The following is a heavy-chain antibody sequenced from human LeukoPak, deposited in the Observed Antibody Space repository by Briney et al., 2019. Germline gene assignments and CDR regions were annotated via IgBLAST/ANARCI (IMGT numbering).Heavy chain of an antibody. Sequence: NTSETLPLTCTVSGGSISSYYWSWIRQPPGKGLEWIGYIYYSGSTNYNPSLKSRVTISVDTSKNQFSLKLSSVTAADTAVYYCARFVDYYGSGSYYTRYFDYWGQGTLVTVSS. CDR2: IYYSGST. D-gene: IGHD3-10*01. V-gene: IGHV4-59*01. J-gene: IGHJ4*02. CDR1: GGSISSYY. CDR3: ARFVDYYGSGSYYTRYFDY.